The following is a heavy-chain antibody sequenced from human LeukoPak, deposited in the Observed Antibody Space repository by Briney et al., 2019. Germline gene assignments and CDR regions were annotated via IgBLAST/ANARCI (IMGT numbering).Heavy chain of an antibody. CDR1: GYSISSGYY. Sequence: PSETLSLTCAVSGYSISSGYYWGWIRQPPGKGLERIGSIYHSESTYYNPSLKSRVTISVDTSKIQFSLKLSSVTAADTAVYYCARLYYDSSGYYPNYFDYWGQGTLVTVSS. D-gene: IGHD3-22*01. CDR3: ARLYYDSSGYYPNYFDY. V-gene: IGHV4-38-2*01. CDR2: IYHSEST. J-gene: IGHJ4*02.